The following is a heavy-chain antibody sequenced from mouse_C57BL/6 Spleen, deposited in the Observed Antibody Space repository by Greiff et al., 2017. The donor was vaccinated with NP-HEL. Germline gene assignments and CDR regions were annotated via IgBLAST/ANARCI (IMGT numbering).Heavy chain of an antibody. CDR1: GYAFSSSW. D-gene: IGHD1-1*01. CDR3: ARWTTVVAHFDY. Sequence: VKVVESGPELVKPGASVKISCKASGYAFSSSWMNWVKQRPGKGLEWIGRIYPGDGDTNYNGKFKGKATLTADKSSSTAYMQLSSLTSEDSAVYFCARWTTVVAHFDYWGQGTTLTVSS. J-gene: IGHJ2*01. V-gene: IGHV1-82*01. CDR2: IYPGDGDT.